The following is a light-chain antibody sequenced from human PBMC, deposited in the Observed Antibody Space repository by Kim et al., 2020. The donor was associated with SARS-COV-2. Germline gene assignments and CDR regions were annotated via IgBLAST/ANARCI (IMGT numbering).Light chain of an antibody. J-gene: IGKJ3*01. CDR2: AAS. Sequence: DIQMTQSPSSLSASVGDRVTITCRTTQSISSQLNWYQQKPGRAPKLLISAASTLQGGVPSRFSVSGSETDFTLTISSLQPEDFATYFCQQSYITPFTFGPGTKVDIK. CDR3: QQSYITPFT. V-gene: IGKV1-39*01. CDR1: QSISSQ.